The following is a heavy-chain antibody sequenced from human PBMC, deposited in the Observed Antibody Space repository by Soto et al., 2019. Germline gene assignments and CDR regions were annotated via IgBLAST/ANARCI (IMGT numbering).Heavy chain of an antibody. CDR2: IYWDDAK. V-gene: IGHV2-5*02. D-gene: IGHD3-16*01. CDR3: VHKGEGDRILDF. J-gene: IGHJ4*02. Sequence: QITLKESGPPLVKPTQTLTLTCTFSGFSLNTRGVGVGWIRQPPGKALEWLTLIYWDDAKEYSPSLKSRLTITKDTSKNPVVLIMTNMDPVDTATYYCVHKGEGDRILDFWGQGALVTVSS. CDR1: GFSLNTRGVG.